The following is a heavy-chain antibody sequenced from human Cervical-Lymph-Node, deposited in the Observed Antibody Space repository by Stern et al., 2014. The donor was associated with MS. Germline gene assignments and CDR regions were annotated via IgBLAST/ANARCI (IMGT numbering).Heavy chain of an antibody. J-gene: IGHJ6*02. D-gene: IGHD3-10*01. CDR3: ARDRGLTHYFYGMAV. CDR1: GFTFSDYG. CDR2: ATHDGSDQ. Sequence: QVQLVESGGGVVQPGKSLRLSCAASGFTFSDYGMHWVRQAPGKGLEWVALATHDGSDQYYADSVKGRFTVSRDNSKNTVLLQMNGLRPEDTAVYFCARDRGLTHYFYGMAVWGQGTTVTVSS. V-gene: IGHV3-30*03.